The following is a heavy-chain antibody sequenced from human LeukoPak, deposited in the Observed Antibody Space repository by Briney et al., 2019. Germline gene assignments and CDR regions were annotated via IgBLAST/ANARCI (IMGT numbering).Heavy chain of an antibody. J-gene: IGHJ3*02. CDR2: ISYDGSNK. Sequence: GGSLRLSCAASGFTFSSYAVHWVRQAPGKGLEWVAVISYDGSNKYYADSVKGRFTISRDNSKNTLYLQMNSLRAEDTAVYYCVGVRFLEWLGDAFDIWGQGTMVTVSS. CDR1: GFTFSSYA. V-gene: IGHV3-30-3*01. CDR3: VGVRFLEWLGDAFDI. D-gene: IGHD3-3*01.